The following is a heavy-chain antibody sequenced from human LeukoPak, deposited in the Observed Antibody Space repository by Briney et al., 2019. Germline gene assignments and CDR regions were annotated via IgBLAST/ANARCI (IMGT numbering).Heavy chain of an antibody. CDR3: APAGFCSGGRCYWFDP. J-gene: IGHJ5*02. Sequence: SGGSLRLSCAASGFTFSNYGMSWVRQAPGKGLEWVSSFSASDGATHYADSVKGRFTISRDIPENALYLQMNSLRVDDTAVYYCAPAGFCSGGRCYWFDPWGQGTLVTVSS. CDR2: FSASDGAT. CDR1: GFTFSNYG. V-gene: IGHV3-23*01. D-gene: IGHD2-15*01.